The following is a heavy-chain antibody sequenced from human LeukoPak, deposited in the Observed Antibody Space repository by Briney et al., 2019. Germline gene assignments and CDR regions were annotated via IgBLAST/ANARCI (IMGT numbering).Heavy chain of an antibody. D-gene: IGHD6-19*01. J-gene: IGHJ5*02. CDR1: GGSISSYY. CDR2: VSYSGST. Sequence: PSETLSLTCTVSGGSISSYYWNWIRQPPGKGLEWIGYVSYSGSTNYIPSLKSRVTISLDTSKNQFSLKLSSVTAADTAVYYCARIAVAGSNWFDPWGQGTLVTVSS. CDR3: ARIAVAGSNWFDP. V-gene: IGHV4-59*01.